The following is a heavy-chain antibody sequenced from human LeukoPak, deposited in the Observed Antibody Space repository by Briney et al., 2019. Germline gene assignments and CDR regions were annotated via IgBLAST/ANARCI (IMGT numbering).Heavy chain of an antibody. Sequence: GGSLRLSCAASGFTFSSYAMHWVRQAPGKGLEWVAVISYDGSNKYCADSVKGRFTISRDSSKNTLYLQMNSLRAEDTAVYYCVKGGGNVRRYFEYWGQGTLVTVSS. CDR3: VKGGGNVRRYFEY. CDR2: ISYDGSNK. D-gene: IGHD4-23*01. J-gene: IGHJ4*02. V-gene: IGHV3-30*04. CDR1: GFTFSSYA.